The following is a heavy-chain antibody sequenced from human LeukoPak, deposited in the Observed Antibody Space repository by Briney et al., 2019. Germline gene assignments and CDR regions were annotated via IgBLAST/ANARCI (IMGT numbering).Heavy chain of an antibody. D-gene: IGHD1-1*01. CDR1: GGTFSSYA. J-gene: IGHJ4*02. CDR3: TLEPNDY. Sequence: GASVKVSCKASGGTFSSYAISWVRQATGQGLEWMGWMNPNSGNTGYAQKFQGRVTMTRNTSISTAYMELSSLRSEDTAVYYCTLEPNDYWGQGTLVTVSS. CDR2: MNPNSGNT. V-gene: IGHV1-8*02.